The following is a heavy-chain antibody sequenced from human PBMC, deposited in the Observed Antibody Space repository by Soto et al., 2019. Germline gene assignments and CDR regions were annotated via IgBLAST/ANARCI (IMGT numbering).Heavy chain of an antibody. J-gene: IGHJ5*02. V-gene: IGHV1-3*04. CDR2: INTGNGNT. D-gene: IGHD4-17*01. Sequence: QVQLVQSGAEVKRPGASVKVSCKASGYSFVSYGIHWVHQAPGQRLEWMGWINTGNGNTRYSQSFQGRVTITRDTSASTAYMEVSSLRPEDTAVYYCARGPRYGDYASWVDPWGQGTLVTVSS. CDR3: ARGPRYGDYASWVDP. CDR1: GYSFVSYG.